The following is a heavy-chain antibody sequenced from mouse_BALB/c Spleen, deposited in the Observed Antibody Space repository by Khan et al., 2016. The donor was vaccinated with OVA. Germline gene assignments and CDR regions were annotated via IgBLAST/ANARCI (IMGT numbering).Heavy chain of an antibody. J-gene: IGHJ4*01. Sequence: VQLQESGPGLVAPSQSLSITCTVSGFSLTSYGVNWVRQPPGKGLEWLGVIWGDGSTNYHSALKSRLSITKDNSKSQVFLKLNSLQTDDTATYYYAKPRDGYPYGMDYWGQGTSVTVSS. V-gene: IGHV2-3*01. CDR2: IWGDGST. CDR1: GFSLTSYG. D-gene: IGHD2-3*01. CDR3: AKPRDGYPYGMDY.